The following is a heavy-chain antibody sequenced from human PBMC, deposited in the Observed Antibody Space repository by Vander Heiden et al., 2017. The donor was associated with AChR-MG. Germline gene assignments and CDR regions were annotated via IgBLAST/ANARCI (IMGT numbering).Heavy chain of an antibody. Sequence: EVQLLESGGGLVQPGGSLRPSCAASGFTSSSYAMRWVRQAARKGVGWVSGIGSRGGGTYYAKSVKGRFTISRDKSKNTLYLQRNSLRAEDTAVYYCAKDWSVVVVAARAHFDYWGQGTLVTVSS. CDR3: AKDWSVVVVAARAHFDY. J-gene: IGHJ4*02. CDR2: IGSRGGGT. CDR1: GFTSSSYA. D-gene: IGHD2-15*01. V-gene: IGHV3-23*01.